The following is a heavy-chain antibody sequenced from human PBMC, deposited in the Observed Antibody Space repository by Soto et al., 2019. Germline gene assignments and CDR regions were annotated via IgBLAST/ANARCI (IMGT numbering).Heavy chain of an antibody. CDR3: ARDRWVEPELYYYGMDV. CDR2: IFYSGTT. Sequence: SETLSLTCTVSGDSISSADCYWSWIRQTPGKCLEWIGHIFYSGTTYYNPSLKSRLTISVDTSKNHFSLRLTSVTAADTAVYHCARDRWVEPELYYYGMDVWGQGTTVTVPS. CDR1: GDSISSADCY. V-gene: IGHV4-30-4*01. J-gene: IGHJ6*02. D-gene: IGHD1-1*01.